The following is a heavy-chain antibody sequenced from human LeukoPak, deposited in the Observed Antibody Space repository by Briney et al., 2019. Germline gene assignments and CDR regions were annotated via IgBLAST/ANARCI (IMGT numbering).Heavy chain of an antibody. J-gene: IGHJ4*02. CDR1: GFTFRTYD. CDR2: ISYAGNDK. Sequence: PGRSLPLSCSASGFTFRTYDMHWVRQAPGKGLEWVALISYAGNDKYYADSVKGRFTVSRDNSKNTLYLQMNSLRADDTAVYYCAKDTLGAIHYWGQGTLVTVSS. CDR3: AKDTLGAIHY. V-gene: IGHV3-30*18. D-gene: IGHD2-21*01.